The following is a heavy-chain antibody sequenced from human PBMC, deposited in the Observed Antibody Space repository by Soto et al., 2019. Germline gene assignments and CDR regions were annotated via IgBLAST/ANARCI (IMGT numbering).Heavy chain of an antibody. CDR1: GDTFTGYY. J-gene: IGHJ4*02. CDR3: ARGGLAAAGIEGNSYFDY. CDR2: INPNSGGT. V-gene: IGHV1-2*02. Sequence: ASVKVSCKASGDTFTGYYMHCVRQAPGQGLEWMGWINPNSGGTNYAQKFQGRVTMTRDTSISTAYMELSRLRSDDTAVYYCARGGLAAAGIEGNSYFDYWGQGTQVTVSS. D-gene: IGHD6-13*01.